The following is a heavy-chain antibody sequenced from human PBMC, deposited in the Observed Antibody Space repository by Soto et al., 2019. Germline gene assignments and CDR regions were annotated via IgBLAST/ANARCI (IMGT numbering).Heavy chain of an antibody. CDR3: ARYYYSSGYPDAFDI. V-gene: IGHV1-69*06. CDR2: IIPIFGTA. D-gene: IGHD3-22*01. J-gene: IGHJ3*02. Sequence: GASVKVSCKASGGTFSSYAISWVRQAPGQGLEWMGGIIPIFGTANYAQKFQGRVTITADKSTSTAYMELSSLRSEDTAVYYCARYYYSSGYPDAFDICGQGTMVTVSS. CDR1: GGTFSSYA.